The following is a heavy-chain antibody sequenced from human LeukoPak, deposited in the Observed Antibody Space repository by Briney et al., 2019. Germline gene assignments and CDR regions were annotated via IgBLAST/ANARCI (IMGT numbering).Heavy chain of an antibody. CDR2: VNSDGTGT. J-gene: IGHJ6*03. CDR1: GFTFSSYW. V-gene: IGHV3-74*01. D-gene: IGHD5-12*01. Sequence: PGGSLRLSCAASGFTFSSYWMHWVRQAPGKGLVWVSRVNSDGTGTTYADSVEGRFTISRDNAKNTVYLQMNSLRAEDTAIYYCIRTLIVATSPYMDVWAKGPRSPSP. CDR3: IRTLIVATSPYMDV.